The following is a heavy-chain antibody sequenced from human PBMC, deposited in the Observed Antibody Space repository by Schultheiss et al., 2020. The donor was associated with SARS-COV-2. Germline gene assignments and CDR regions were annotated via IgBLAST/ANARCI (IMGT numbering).Heavy chain of an antibody. CDR1: GFTFSGHP. CDR2: ISYDGSKK. CDR3: ARGPIAVAANDY. D-gene: IGHD6-19*01. Sequence: GGSLRLSCAASGFTFSGHPMHWVRQAPGKGLEWVAVISYDGSKKYYADSVKGRFTISRDNAKNSLYLQMNSLRAEDTAVYYCARGPIAVAANDYWGQGTLVTVSS. J-gene: IGHJ4*02. V-gene: IGHV3-30*07.